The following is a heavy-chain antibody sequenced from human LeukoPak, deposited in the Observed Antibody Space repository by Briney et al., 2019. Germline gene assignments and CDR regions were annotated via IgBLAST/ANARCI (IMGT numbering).Heavy chain of an antibody. CDR3: ARDRVGGYYDSSGYYGAFDI. CDR1: GGSISSDDYY. CDR2: IYYSGST. D-gene: IGHD3-22*01. V-gene: IGHV4-30-4*01. J-gene: IGHJ3*02. Sequence: SQTLSLTCTASGGSISSDDYYWSWIRQPPGKGLEWIGYIYYSGSTYYNPSLKSRVTTSVDTSKNQFSLKLNSVTAADTAVYYCARDRVGGYYDSSGYYGAFDIWGQGTMVTVSP.